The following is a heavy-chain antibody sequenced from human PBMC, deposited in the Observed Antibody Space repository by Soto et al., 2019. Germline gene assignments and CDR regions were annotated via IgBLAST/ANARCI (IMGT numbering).Heavy chain of an antibody. Sequence: EVQLVESGGGLVQPGRSLRLSCAASGFTFDDYAMHWVRQAPGKGLEWVSGISWNSGSIGYADSVKGRFTISRDNAKNSLYLQMNSLRAEDTALYYCAKDTLMTMVTTSAFDAFDIWGQGTMVTVSS. J-gene: IGHJ3*02. CDR1: GFTFDDYA. CDR2: ISWNSGSI. V-gene: IGHV3-9*01. D-gene: IGHD4-17*01. CDR3: AKDTLMTMVTTSAFDAFDI.